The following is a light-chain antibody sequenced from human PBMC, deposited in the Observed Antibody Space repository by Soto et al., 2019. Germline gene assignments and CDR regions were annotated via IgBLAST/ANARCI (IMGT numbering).Light chain of an antibody. CDR3: LQDYSYPWT. CDR1: QGIRND. V-gene: IGKV1-6*01. J-gene: IGKJ1*01. CDR2: AAS. Sequence: IQMTQSPSSLSASVGDTVTITCRASQGIRNDLGWYQQKPGKAPKLLIHAASSLESGVPTRFRGSGSGTDFTFTISSLQAEDFATYYCLQDYSYPWTFGQGTKVDIK.